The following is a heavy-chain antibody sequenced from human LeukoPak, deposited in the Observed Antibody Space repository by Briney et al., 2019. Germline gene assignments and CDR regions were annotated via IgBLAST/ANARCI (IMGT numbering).Heavy chain of an antibody. CDR2: IYYSGST. CDR1: GGSISSYY. V-gene: IGHV4-59*01. CDR3: ARRGMVRGVIYYYYYMDV. Sequence: SETLSLTCTVSGGSISSYYWSWIRQPPGKGLEWIGYIYYSGSTNYNPSLKSRVTISVDTSKNQFSLKLSSVTAADTAVYYCARRGMVRGVIYYYYYMDVWGKGTTVTISS. D-gene: IGHD3-10*01. J-gene: IGHJ6*03.